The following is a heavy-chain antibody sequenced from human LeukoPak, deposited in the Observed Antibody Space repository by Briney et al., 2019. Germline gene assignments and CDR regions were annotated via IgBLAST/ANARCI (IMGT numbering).Heavy chain of an antibody. V-gene: IGHV1-69*06. Sequence: SVKVSCKASGGTFSSYAISWVRQAPGQGLEWMGGIIPIFGTANYAQKFQGRVTITADKPTSTAYMELSSLRSEDTAVYYCAREYGDILTGYSDAFDIWGQGTMVTVSS. J-gene: IGHJ3*02. CDR2: IIPIFGTA. CDR3: AREYGDILTGYSDAFDI. CDR1: GGTFSSYA. D-gene: IGHD3-9*01.